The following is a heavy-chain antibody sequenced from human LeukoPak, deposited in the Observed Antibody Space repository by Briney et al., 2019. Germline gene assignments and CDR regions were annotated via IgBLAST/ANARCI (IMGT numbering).Heavy chain of an antibody. J-gene: IGHJ4*02. Sequence: GGSLRLSCAASGFTFSSYRMNWVRQAPGKGLECVSYISSSSSTIYYADSVKGRFTISRDNAKNSLYLQMNSLRDEDTAVYYCATPGPYDSSGYYLLDYWGQGTLVTVSS. CDR1: GFTFSSYR. CDR3: ATPGPYDSSGYYLLDY. CDR2: ISSSSSTI. D-gene: IGHD3-22*01. V-gene: IGHV3-48*02.